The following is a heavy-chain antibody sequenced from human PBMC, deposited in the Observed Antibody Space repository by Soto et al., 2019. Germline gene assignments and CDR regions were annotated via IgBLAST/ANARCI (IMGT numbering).Heavy chain of an antibody. J-gene: IGHJ4*02. V-gene: IGHV4-59*11. D-gene: IGHD7-27*01. CDR2: IYYTGST. CDR1: GGSINNHY. CDR3: ARSNWYSEY. Sequence: QVQLQESGPGLVKTSETLSLTCTVSGGSINNHYWSWIRQPPGKGLEWIGYIYYTGSTNYNPSLKSRVTISVDTSKNQCSLNLTSLTAADTAIYYCARSNWYSEYWGQGTLVTVSS.